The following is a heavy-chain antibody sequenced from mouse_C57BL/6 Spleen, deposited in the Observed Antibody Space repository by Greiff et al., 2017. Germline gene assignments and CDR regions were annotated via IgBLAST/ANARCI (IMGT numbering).Heavy chain of an antibody. J-gene: IGHJ2*01. CDR2: INPCNGGT. Sequence: QVQLQQPGTELVKPGASVKLSCKASGYTFTSYWMHWVKQRPGQGLEWIGNINPCNGGTNYNEKFKSKVTLTVDKSSSTAYMQLSSLTSEDSAVXYCARFYYGCREGYFDFWGQGTTLTVSS. CDR3: ARFYYGCREGYFDF. CDR1: GYTFTSYW. V-gene: IGHV1-53*01. D-gene: IGHD2-2*01.